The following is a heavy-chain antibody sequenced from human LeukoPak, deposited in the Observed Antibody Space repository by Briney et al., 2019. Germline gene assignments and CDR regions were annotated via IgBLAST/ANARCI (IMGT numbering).Heavy chain of an antibody. D-gene: IGHD3-10*01. CDR3: ARHVGGIWFRELSQFDP. CDR1: GGSISSSSYY. Sequence: PSETLSLTCTVSGGSISSSSYYWGWIRQPPGKGLEWIRSIYYSGSTYYNPSLKSRVTISVDTSKNQFSLKLSSVTAADTAVYYCARHVGGIWFRELSQFDPWGQGTLVTVSS. CDR2: IYYSGST. J-gene: IGHJ5*02. V-gene: IGHV4-39*01.